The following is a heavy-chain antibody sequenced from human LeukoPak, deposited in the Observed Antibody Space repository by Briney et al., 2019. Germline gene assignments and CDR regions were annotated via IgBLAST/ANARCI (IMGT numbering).Heavy chain of an antibody. CDR3: ARGGVYSSGWYVDY. CDR1: GFTFSTSW. V-gene: IGHV3-74*01. Sequence: QPGGSLRLSCAASGFTFSTSWMHWVRQAPGKGLVWVSHINRDGSRTTYADSVKGRFTISRDNAKNTVYLQMNSLRAEDTAVYYCARGGVYSSGWYVDYWGQGTLVTVSS. D-gene: IGHD6-19*01. J-gene: IGHJ4*02. CDR2: INRDGSRT.